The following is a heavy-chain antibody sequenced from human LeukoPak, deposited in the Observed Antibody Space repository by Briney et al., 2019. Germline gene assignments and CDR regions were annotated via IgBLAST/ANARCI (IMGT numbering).Heavy chain of an antibody. J-gene: IGHJ4*02. CDR2: IPYDGSNK. D-gene: IGHD4-17*01. CDR1: GFTFSSYA. Sequence: GGSLRLSCAASGFTFSSYAMHWVRQAPGKGLEWVAVIPYDGSNKYYADSVRGRFTISRDNSKNTLYLQMNSLRAEDTAVYYCVRGSYGAYDYWGQGSLVTVSS. V-gene: IGHV3-30-3*01. CDR3: VRGSYGAYDY.